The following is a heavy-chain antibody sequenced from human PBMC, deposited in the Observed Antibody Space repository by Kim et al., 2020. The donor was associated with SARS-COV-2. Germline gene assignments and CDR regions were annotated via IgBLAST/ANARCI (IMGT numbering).Heavy chain of an antibody. V-gene: IGHV3-74*03. CDR1: GFTFNGNW. CDR2: IHGDGSNT. D-gene: IGHD2-21*01. Sequence: GGSLRLSCEASGFTFNGNWMHWVRQVPGKGLEWVAGIHGDGSNTKYADSEKGRITISRDNAKNTAYIQKTSPRGEDTAAYYCAKAYDDWGQGRRVTV. CDR3: AKAYDD. J-gene: IGHJ4*02.